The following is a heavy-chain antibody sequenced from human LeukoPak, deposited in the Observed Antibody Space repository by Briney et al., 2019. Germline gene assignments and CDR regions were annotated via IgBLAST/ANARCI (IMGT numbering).Heavy chain of an antibody. D-gene: IGHD6-13*01. CDR3: ARGTVGTIDY. CDR2: INPNSGGT. V-gene: IGHV1-2*02. CDR1: GYTFTGYW. J-gene: IGHJ4*02. Sequence: ASVKVSCKAFGYTFTGYWMHWVRQAPGQGLEWMGWINPNSGGTNYAQKFQGRVTMTRDTSISTAYMELSRLRSEDMAVYYCARGTVGTIDYWGQGTLVTVSS.